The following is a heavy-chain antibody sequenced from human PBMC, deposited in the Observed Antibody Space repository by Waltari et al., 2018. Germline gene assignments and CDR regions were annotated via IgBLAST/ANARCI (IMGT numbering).Heavy chain of an antibody. Sequence: QVQLVQSGAEVKKPGASVKVSCKASGYTFTDYYMHWVRQAPGQGLEWMGWINPDSGVTDYVQKCQGRVTMTSDTSINTAYMELRSLRSDDTAFYYCARVSGFCSGGSCYSDYWGQGTLVTVSS. J-gene: IGHJ4*02. V-gene: IGHV1-2*02. CDR2: INPDSGVT. CDR3: ARVSGFCSGGSCYSDY. CDR1: GYTFTDYY. D-gene: IGHD2-15*01.